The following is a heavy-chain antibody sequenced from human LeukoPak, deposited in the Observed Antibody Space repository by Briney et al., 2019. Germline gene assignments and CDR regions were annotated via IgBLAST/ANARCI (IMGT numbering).Heavy chain of an antibody. CDR2: TYYRSKWYN. J-gene: IGHJ6*02. CDR1: GDSVSSNSAA. Sequence: SQTLSLTCAISGDSVSSNSAAWNWIRQSPSRGLEWLGRTYYRSKWYNDYAVSVKSRITINPDTSKNQFSLQLNSVTPEDTAVYYCARGAYDILTGYYGPYYYGMDVWGQGTTVTVSS. V-gene: IGHV6-1*01. D-gene: IGHD3-9*01. CDR3: ARGAYDILTGYYGPYYYGMDV.